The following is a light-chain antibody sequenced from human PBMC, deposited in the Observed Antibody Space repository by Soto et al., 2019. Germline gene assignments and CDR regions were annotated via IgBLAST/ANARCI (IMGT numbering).Light chain of an antibody. V-gene: IGLV1-51*01. Sequence: QSVLTQPPSVSAAPGQTVTISCSGSNSNIGKNYVSWYQQLPGTAPRLLIYDNDKRPSGIPDRFSGFKSGASATLGITGLQTGDEADYYCGTWDSSLSAGVFGGGTKLTV. CDR2: DND. CDR1: NSNIGKNY. J-gene: IGLJ2*01. CDR3: GTWDSSLSAGV.